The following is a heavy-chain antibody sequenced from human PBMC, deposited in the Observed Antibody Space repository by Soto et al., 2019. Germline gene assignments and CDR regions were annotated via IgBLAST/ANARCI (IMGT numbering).Heavy chain of an antibody. V-gene: IGHV1-8*01. J-gene: IGHJ6*02. D-gene: IGHD1-1*01. CDR2: MNPNSCNT. CDR3: ARERNMYGMDV. Sequence: QVQLVQSGAEVKKPGASVKVSCKASGFTFTSYDINWVRQATGQGLEWMGWMNPNSCNTVYAQKFQDRVTMTRNTALSTAYMELSSLRAEDTAVYYCARERNMYGMDVWGQGTTVTVSS. CDR1: GFTFTSYD.